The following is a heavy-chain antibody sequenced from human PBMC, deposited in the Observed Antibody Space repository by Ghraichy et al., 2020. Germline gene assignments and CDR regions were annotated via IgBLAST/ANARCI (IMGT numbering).Heavy chain of an antibody. CDR1: GFTFSSYG. D-gene: IGHD5-24*01. CDR3: ARERDGADAFDI. CDR2: IWYDGSNK. V-gene: IGHV3-33*01. J-gene: IGHJ3*02. Sequence: GGSLRLSCAASGFTFSSYGMHWVRQAPGKGLEWVAVIWYDGSNKYYADSVKGRFTISRDNSKNTLYLQMNSLRAEDTAVYYCARERDGADAFDIWGQGTMVTVSS.